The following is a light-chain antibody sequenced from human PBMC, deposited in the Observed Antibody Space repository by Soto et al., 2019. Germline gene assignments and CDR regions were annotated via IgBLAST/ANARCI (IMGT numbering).Light chain of an antibody. CDR3: CSYVGSYTSYV. Sequence: QSALTQPRSVSGSPGQSVTISCTGTSSDVGGYNFVSWYQQHPGKAPKFMIYDVTKRPPGVPDRFSGSKSGNTASLTISGLQAEDEADYYCCSYVGSYTSYVFGTGTKVTVL. CDR2: DVT. V-gene: IGLV2-11*01. CDR1: SSDVGGYNF. J-gene: IGLJ1*01.